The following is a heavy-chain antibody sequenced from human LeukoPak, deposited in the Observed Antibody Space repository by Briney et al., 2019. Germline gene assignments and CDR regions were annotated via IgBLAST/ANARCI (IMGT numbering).Heavy chain of an antibody. CDR3: AKDMYYYDSSGYLDTFDY. CDR1: GFTFSSYG. V-gene: IGHV3-23*01. CDR2: ISGSGGST. J-gene: IGHJ4*02. Sequence: QPGRSLRLSCAASGFTFSSYGMHWVRQAPGKGLEWVSAISGSGGSTYYADSVKGRFTISRDNSKNTLYLQMNSLRAEDTAVYYCAKDMYYYDSSGYLDTFDYWGQGTLVTVSS. D-gene: IGHD3-22*01.